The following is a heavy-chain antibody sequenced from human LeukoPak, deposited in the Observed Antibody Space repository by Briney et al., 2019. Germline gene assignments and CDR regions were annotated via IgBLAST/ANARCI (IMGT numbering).Heavy chain of an antibody. CDR1: GFTFDDYG. CDR2: INSDGSST. Sequence: GGSLRLSCAASGFTFDDYGMSWVRQAPGKGLVWVSRINSDGSSTSYADSVKGRFTISRDNAKNTLYLQMNSLRAEDTAVYYCAREGIAAAAIWGQGTLVTVSS. D-gene: IGHD6-13*01. CDR3: AREGIAAAAI. V-gene: IGHV3-74*01. J-gene: IGHJ4*02.